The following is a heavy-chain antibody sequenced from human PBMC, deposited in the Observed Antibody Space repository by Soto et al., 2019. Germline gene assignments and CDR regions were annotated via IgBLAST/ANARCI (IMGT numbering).Heavy chain of an antibody. CDR1: GGSISSYY. J-gene: IGHJ5*02. V-gene: IGHV4-4*07. D-gene: IGHD3-22*01. CDR2: IYTSGRT. CDR3: ARVRGDYYINWFDP. Sequence: SETLSLTCTVSGGSISSYYWSWIRQPAGKGLEWIGRIYTSGRTNYTPSLKSRVTMSVDTSKNQFSLKLSSVTAADSAVDYCARVRGDYYINWFDPWGQGTLVTVS.